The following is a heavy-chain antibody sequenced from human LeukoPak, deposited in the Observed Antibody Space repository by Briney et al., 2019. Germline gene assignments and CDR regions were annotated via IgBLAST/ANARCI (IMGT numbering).Heavy chain of an antibody. D-gene: IGHD5-18*01. J-gene: IGHJ4*02. V-gene: IGHV3-23*01. CDR3: AKNGRGYSSDYFDY. Sequence: GGSLRLSCAASGFTFRSSAMSWVRQAPGKGLEWVSAISGSGGSTYYADSVKGRFTISRDNSKNTLYLQMNTLRAGDTAVYSCAKNGRGYSSDYFDYWGQGTLVTVSS. CDR2: ISGSGGST. CDR1: GFTFRSSA.